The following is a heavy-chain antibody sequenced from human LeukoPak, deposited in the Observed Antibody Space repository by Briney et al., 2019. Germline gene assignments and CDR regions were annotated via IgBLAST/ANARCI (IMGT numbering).Heavy chain of an antibody. Sequence: ASVKVSCKVSGYTLTELSIHWVRHSPGKGLEWMGGFYPEDGETIYEQKFQGRVTKTENTSTATDYMELHSLRSEDTALYYCATDLSGSYSFDYWGPGTLVTVSS. J-gene: IGHJ4*02. V-gene: IGHV1-24*01. CDR1: GYTLTELS. CDR3: ATDLSGSYSFDY. D-gene: IGHD1-26*01. CDR2: FYPEDGET.